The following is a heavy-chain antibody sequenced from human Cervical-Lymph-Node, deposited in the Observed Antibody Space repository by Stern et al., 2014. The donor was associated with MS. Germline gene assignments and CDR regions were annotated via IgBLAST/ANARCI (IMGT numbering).Heavy chain of an antibody. J-gene: IGHJ5*02. V-gene: IGHV5-10-1*03. CDR1: GYSFTSYW. D-gene: IGHD6-25*01. CDR3: ARAAGTDWFDP. CDR2: IDPSYSYT. Sequence: EVQLLQSGAEVKRPGESLRISCKGSGYSFTSYWISCVRQMPGKGLEWMGRIDPSYSYTNYSPSFQGHVTIPADKSISTAYLQWSSLKASDTAMYYCARAAGTDWFDPWGQGTLVTVSS.